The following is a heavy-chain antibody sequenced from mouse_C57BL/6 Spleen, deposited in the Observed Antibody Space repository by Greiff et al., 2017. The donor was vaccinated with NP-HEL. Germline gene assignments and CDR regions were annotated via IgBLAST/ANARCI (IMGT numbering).Heavy chain of an antibody. J-gene: IGHJ3*01. CDR2: IRSKSNNYAT. D-gene: IGHD2-3*01. Sequence: EVQGVESGGGLVQPKGSLKLSCAASGFSFNTYAMNWVRQAPGKGLEWVARIRSKSNNYATYYADSVKDRFTISRDDSENMLYLQMNNLKTEDTAMYYCVRPLYDGYYSAWFAYWGQGTLVTVSA. V-gene: IGHV10-1*01. CDR1: GFSFNTYA. CDR3: VRPLYDGYYSAWFAY.